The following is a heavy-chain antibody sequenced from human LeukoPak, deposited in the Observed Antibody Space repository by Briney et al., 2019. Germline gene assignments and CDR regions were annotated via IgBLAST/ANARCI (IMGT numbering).Heavy chain of an antibody. CDR1: GGSISSSSYY. J-gene: IGHJ4*02. CDR2: IYYSGST. Sequence: SETLSLTCTVSGGSISSSSYYWGWIRQPPGKGLEWIGSIYYSGSTYYSPSLKSRVTISVDTSKNQFSLKLSSVTAADTAVYYCARHRLRYSSGWFSDYFDYWGQGTLVTVSS. D-gene: IGHD6-19*01. V-gene: IGHV4-39*01. CDR3: ARHRLRYSSGWFSDYFDY.